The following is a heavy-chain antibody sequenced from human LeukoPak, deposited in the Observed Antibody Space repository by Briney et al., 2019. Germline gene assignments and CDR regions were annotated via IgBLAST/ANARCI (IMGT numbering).Heavy chain of an antibody. CDR1: GFTFSSYA. J-gene: IGHJ4*02. Sequence: GGPLRLSCAASGFTFSSYAMHWVRQAPGKGLEWVAVISYDGSNKYYADSVKGRFTISRDNSKNTLYLQMNSLRAEDTAVYYCARAEYSYGKGHDYWGQGTLVTVSS. V-gene: IGHV3-30-3*01. CDR3: ARAEYSYGKGHDY. CDR2: ISYDGSNK. D-gene: IGHD5-18*01.